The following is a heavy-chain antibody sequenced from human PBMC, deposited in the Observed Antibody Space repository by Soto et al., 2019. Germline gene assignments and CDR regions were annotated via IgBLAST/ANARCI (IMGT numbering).Heavy chain of an antibody. CDR2: IFHSGTT. Sequence: PSETLSLTCAVSGYSISSGYYWGWIRQPPGKGLEWLGSIFHSGTTYDNPSLKSRVTISVDMSKNQFSLKLTSVTAADTAVYYCARLLDYSRGYYYFDYWGQGXLVTV. CDR1: GYSISSGYY. CDR3: ARLLDYSRGYYYFDY. J-gene: IGHJ4*02. V-gene: IGHV4-38-2*01. D-gene: IGHD3-22*01.